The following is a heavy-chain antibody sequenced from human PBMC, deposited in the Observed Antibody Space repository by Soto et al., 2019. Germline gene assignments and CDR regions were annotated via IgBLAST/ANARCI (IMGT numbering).Heavy chain of an antibody. CDR2: ISGSGGST. J-gene: IGHJ3*02. D-gene: IGHD3-10*01. CDR1: GFTFSSYA. V-gene: IGHV3-23*01. CDR3: AKGMDYYGSGSYRGPVYAFDI. Sequence: GGSLRLSCAASGFTFSSYAMSWVRQAPGKGLEWVSAISGSGGSTYYADSVKGRFTISRDNSKNTLYLQMNSLRAEDTAVYYCAKGMDYYGSGSYRGPVYAFDIWGQGTMVTVSS.